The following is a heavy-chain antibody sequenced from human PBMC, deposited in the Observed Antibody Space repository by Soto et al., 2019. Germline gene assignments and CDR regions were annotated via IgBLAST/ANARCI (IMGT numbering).Heavy chain of an antibody. J-gene: IGHJ2*01. Sequence: KESGPVLVKPTETLTLTCTVSGFSLSNTRLSVHWIRQPPGGALEWLAHIFPNDEKFYATSLKSRLSISKDTSKSQVVLSMTNLGPEDTATYYCGRVPQGDRYGYWFFDIWGRGTLVTVSA. CDR3: GRVPQGDRYGYWFFDI. CDR1: GFSLSNTRLS. CDR2: IFPNDEK. D-gene: IGHD5-18*01. V-gene: IGHV2-26*01.